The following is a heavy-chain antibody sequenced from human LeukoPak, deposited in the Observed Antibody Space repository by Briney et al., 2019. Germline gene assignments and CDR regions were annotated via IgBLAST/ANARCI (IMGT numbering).Heavy chain of an antibody. CDR1: GYTFAKYW. CDR2: IYPGDSDT. D-gene: IGHD3-16*01. CDR3: ARRRGNYLGGPIWFDS. V-gene: IGHV5-51*01. J-gene: IGHJ5*01. Sequence: GESLKISCQASGYTFAKYWIGWVRQMPGKGLEWMGIIYPGDSDTRYGPSFQGQVTISVDKSISTAYLQWSSLKASDTAIYYCARRRGNYLGGPIWFDSWGQGTLVTVSS.